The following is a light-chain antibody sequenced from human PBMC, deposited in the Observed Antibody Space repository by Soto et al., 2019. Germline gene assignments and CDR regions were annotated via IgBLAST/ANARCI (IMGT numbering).Light chain of an antibody. V-gene: IGKV1-27*01. Sequence: DIQMTQSPSSLSASVGDRVTITCRASQGISNYLAWYQQKPGKVPKLLIYGASTLQSGVPSRFSGSGSGTDFTLTINSLQPEDVATYYCQKYNSAPLITFGPGTKVDIK. CDR3: QKYNSAPLIT. CDR2: GAS. J-gene: IGKJ3*01. CDR1: QGISNY.